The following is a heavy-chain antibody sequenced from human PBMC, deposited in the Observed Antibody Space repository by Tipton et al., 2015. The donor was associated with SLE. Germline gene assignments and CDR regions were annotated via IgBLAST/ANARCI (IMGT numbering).Heavy chain of an antibody. V-gene: IGHV4-39*07. Sequence: TLSLTCTVSSGSISSSSYYWGWIRQPPGKGLEWIGSIYYSGTTYYNPSLKSRVTISVDTSKNQFSLKLSSVTAADTAVYYCARQDGDYWGGAFDIWGQGTMVTVSS. CDR3: ARQDGDYWGGAFDI. J-gene: IGHJ3*02. CDR2: IYYSGTT. CDR1: SGSISSSSYY. D-gene: IGHD4-17*01.